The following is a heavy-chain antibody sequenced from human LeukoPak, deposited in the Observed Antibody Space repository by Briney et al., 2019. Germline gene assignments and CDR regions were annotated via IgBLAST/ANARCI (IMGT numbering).Heavy chain of an antibody. CDR2: ISGRSSST. CDR3: AKDTVLVVADFDY. J-gene: IGHJ4*02. V-gene: IGHV3-23*01. CDR1: GFTFASYG. D-gene: IGHD2-15*01. Sequence: GGSLRLSCAASGFTFASYGMGWVRQAPGKGLEWVSAISGRSSSTYYAASVKGRFTISRDNSKNTLYLQMNSLRAEDTAVYYCAKDTVLVVADFDYWGQGTLVTVSS.